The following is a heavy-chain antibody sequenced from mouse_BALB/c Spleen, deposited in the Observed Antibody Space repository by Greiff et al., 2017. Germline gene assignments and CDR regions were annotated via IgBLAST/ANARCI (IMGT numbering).Heavy chain of an antibody. V-gene: IGHV1-54*01. D-gene: IGHD1-2*01. Sequence: VQLQQSGAELVRPGTSVKVSCKASGYAFTNYLIEWVKQRPGQGLEWIGVINPGSGGTNYNEKFKSKATLTADKSSSTAYMQLSSLTSDDSAVYFCARDYGYWMDYWGQGTSVTVSS. CDR2: INPGSGGT. CDR3: ARDYGYWMDY. J-gene: IGHJ4*01. CDR1: GYAFTNYL.